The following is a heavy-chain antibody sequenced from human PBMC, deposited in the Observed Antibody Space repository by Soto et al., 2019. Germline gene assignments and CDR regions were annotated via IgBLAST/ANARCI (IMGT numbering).Heavy chain of an antibody. D-gene: IGHD4-17*01. CDR2: FKSISGGGTT. V-gene: IGHV3-15*07. CDR3: AAYGFDY. J-gene: IGHJ4*02. CDR1: GFTLRNAW. Sequence: EVQLVESGGDLVKPGGSLMLSCAASGFTLRNAWMNWVRQVPGKGLEWVGRFKSISGGGTTDYAAHVKGRFIISGDESENPLYLQMNSLQSEDTAVYYCAAYGFDYWGQGTLVTVSS.